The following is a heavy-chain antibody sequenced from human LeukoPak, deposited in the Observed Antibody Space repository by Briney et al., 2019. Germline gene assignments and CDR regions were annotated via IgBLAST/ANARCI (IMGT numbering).Heavy chain of an antibody. CDR1: GFTFSSYS. Sequence: GGSLRLSCAASGFTFSSYSMNWVRQAPGKGLEWVSYISSSSSNIYYADSVKGRFTISRDNAKNSLYLQMNSLRAEDTAVYYCARDSQLWSGYYFDYWGQGALVTVSS. J-gene: IGHJ4*02. V-gene: IGHV3-48*04. CDR3: ARDSQLWSGYYFDY. D-gene: IGHD3-3*01. CDR2: ISSSSSNI.